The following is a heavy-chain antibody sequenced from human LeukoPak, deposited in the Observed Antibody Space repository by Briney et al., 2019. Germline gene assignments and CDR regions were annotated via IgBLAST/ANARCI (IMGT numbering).Heavy chain of an antibody. J-gene: IGHJ4*02. CDR2: IRYDGSNK. V-gene: IGHV3-30*02. CDR3: ARKSASGNYPLDY. Sequence: GGSLSLSCTASGFTFSSYGMHWVRQAPGKGLEGVAFIRYDGSNKYYADSVKGRFTISRDNAKNTVFLQMSSLRAEDTALYYCARKSASGNYPLDYWGQGTLVTVSS. CDR1: GFTFSSYG. D-gene: IGHD3-10*01.